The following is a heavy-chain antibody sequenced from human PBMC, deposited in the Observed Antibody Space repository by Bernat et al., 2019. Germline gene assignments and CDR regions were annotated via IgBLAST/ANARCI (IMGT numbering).Heavy chain of an antibody. V-gene: IGHV3-33*01. Sequence: QVQLVESGGGVVQPERSLRLSCAASGFTFSSYGMHWVRQAPGKGLEWVALIWYDRSNKYYADSVKGRFTISRDNSKNTLFLQMNSLRAEDTALYYCARDLRTTVTALDYWGQGALVTVSS. CDR3: ARDLRTTVTALDY. D-gene: IGHD4-17*01. CDR1: GFTFSSYG. CDR2: IWYDRSNK. J-gene: IGHJ4*02.